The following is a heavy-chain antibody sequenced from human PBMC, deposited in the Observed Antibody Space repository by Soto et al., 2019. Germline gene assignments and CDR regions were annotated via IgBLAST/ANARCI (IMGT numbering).Heavy chain of an antibody. CDR3: AKDRLTTSGQRFYFDS. J-gene: IGHJ4*02. Sequence: DVNLLQSGGGSAQPGGSLRLSCATSGFTFSTYAMTWVRQVTGRGLQWVSTILPDETGFYTVSVKGRFTISRDNYRGILYLQMNDLWVEDAAIYYCAKDRLTTSGQRFYFDSWGQGSLVTVSS. CDR2: ILPDETG. CDR1: GFTFSTYA. D-gene: IGHD3-10*01. V-gene: IGHV3-23*01.